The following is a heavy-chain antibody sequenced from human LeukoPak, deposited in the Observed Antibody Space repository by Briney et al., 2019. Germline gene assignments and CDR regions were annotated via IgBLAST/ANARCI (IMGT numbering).Heavy chain of an antibody. J-gene: IGHJ6*03. D-gene: IGHD2-2*02. CDR1: GYTFTGYY. V-gene: IGHV1-2*02. CDR2: INPNSGGT. CDR3: ARGLLDIVVVPAAIRYYYYYYMDV. Sequence: ASVKVSCKASGYTFTGYYMHWVRQAPGQGLEWMGWINPNSGGTNYAQKFQGRVTMTRDTSISTAYMELSRLRSDDTAVYYCARGLLDIVVVPAAIRYYYYYYMDVWGKGTTVTVSS.